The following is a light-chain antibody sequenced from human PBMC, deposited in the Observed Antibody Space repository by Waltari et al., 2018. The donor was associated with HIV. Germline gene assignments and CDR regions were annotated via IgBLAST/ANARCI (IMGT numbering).Light chain of an antibody. V-gene: IGLV2-14*03. CDR3: SSYARNSPWL. Sequence: QSVLTQPASVAGAPGHSITISCTGTASDFGDYNYVSWYQQLPGKAPKLVIYDVTPRPSVISHRFSGSRSGTTSSLTISGLQAEDEADYYCSSYARNSPWLFGGGTKLTVL. CDR1: ASDFGDYNY. CDR2: DVT. J-gene: IGLJ2*01.